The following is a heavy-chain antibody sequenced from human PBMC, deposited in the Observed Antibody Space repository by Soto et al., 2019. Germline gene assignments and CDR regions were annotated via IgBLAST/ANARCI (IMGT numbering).Heavy chain of an antibody. J-gene: IGHJ3*02. CDR3: ARGLLRWNAFDI. D-gene: IGHD4-17*01. CDR2: IIPIFGTA. CDR1: GGPFSSYA. Sequence: ASVKVSCKASGGPFSSYAISWVRQAPGQGLEWMGGIIPIFGTANYAKKFQGRVTITADESTSTAYVELSSRRSEDTAVYYCARGLLRWNAFDIWGQGTVVTVSS. V-gene: IGHV1-69*13.